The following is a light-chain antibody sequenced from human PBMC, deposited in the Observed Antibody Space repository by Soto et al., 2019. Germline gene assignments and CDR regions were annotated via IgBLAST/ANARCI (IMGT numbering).Light chain of an antibody. V-gene: IGKV1-39*01. CDR3: QQSYNTPPLT. CDR1: QSISSY. CDR2: AAS. J-gene: IGKJ4*01. Sequence: DIQMTQSPSSLSASVGDRVTITCRASQSISSYLNWYQQKPGKAPKLLIYAASSLQSGVPSRFSSSGSGTDFTLTISSLQPEDFATYYCQQSYNTPPLTFGGGTKVEIK.